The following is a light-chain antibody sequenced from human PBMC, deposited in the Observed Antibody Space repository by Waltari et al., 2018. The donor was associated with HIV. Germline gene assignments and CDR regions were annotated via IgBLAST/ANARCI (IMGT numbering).Light chain of an antibody. Sequence: EIVLTQSPGTVSLSPGERVALSCRASQIATSGSLARYTQKPGQPPSLLIHGTSGRATGIPDRFSGSASVTDFTLTISRLEPEDVAVYYCQQYGSLPYTFGQGTKLEIK. CDR2: GTS. V-gene: IGKV3-20*01. J-gene: IGKJ2*01. CDR3: QQYGSLPYT. CDR1: QIATSGS.